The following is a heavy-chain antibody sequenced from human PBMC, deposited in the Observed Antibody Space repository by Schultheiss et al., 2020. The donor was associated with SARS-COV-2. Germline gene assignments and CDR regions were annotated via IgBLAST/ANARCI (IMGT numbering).Heavy chain of an antibody. CDR3: ARVIVGATIGNYYYGMDV. CDR1: GFSFIRYW. CDR2: IQQDGSEK. D-gene: IGHD1-26*01. J-gene: IGHJ6*02. Sequence: GGSLRLSCAASGFSFIRYWMTWVRQAPGKGLEWVANIQQDGSEKYYVDSVKGRFTISRDNAKNSLYLQMNSLRAEDTAVYYCARVIVGATIGNYYYGMDVWGLGTTVTVSS. V-gene: IGHV3-7*01.